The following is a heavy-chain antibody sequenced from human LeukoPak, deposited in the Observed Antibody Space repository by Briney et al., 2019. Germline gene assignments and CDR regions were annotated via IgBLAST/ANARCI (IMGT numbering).Heavy chain of an antibody. CDR1: GFTFSSYW. D-gene: IGHD3-10*01. Sequence: GRSLRLSCAASGFTFSSYWMSWVRQAPGKGLEWVANIKQDGSEKYYVDSVKGRFTISRDNAKNSLYLQMNSLRAEDTAVYYCARERGGTAPPYYYYMDVWGKGTTVTVSS. CDR3: ARERGGTAPPYYYYMDV. V-gene: IGHV3-7*01. CDR2: IKQDGSEK. J-gene: IGHJ6*03.